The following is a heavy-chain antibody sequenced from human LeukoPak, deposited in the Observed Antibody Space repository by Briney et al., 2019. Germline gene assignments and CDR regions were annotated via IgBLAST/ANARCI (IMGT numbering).Heavy chain of an antibody. Sequence: SETLSLTCTVSGGSISSSSYYWGWIRQPPGRGLEWIGSIYYSGNTYYNPSLKSRVTMSVDTSKNQFSLKVSFVTAEDTAVYYCARVDIAVVPSAMFDYWGQGTLVTVSS. CDR2: IYYSGNT. CDR3: ARVDIAVVPSAMFDY. J-gene: IGHJ4*02. V-gene: IGHV4-39*01. D-gene: IGHD2-2*03. CDR1: GGSISSSSYY.